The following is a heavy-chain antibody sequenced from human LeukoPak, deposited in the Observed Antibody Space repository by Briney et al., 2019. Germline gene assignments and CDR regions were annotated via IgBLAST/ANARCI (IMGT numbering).Heavy chain of an antibody. D-gene: IGHD6-13*01. J-gene: IGHJ6*02. V-gene: IGHV3-30*18. CDR3: AKCMGSGYSSSWYSLLDYYYGMDV. Sequence: GGSLRLSCAASGFTFSSYGMHWVRQAPGKGLEWVAVISYDGSNKYYADSVKGRFTISRDNSKNTLYLQMNSLRAEDTAVYYCAKCMGSGYSSSWYSLLDYYYGMDVWGQGTTVTVSS. CDR1: GFTFSSYG. CDR2: ISYDGSNK.